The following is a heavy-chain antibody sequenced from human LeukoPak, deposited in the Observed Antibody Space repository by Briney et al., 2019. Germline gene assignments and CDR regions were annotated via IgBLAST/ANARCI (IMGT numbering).Heavy chain of an antibody. CDR3: ARVSGIAVAGTEDYYMDV. CDR1: GGTFSSYA. D-gene: IGHD6-19*01. CDR2: IIPIFGTA. Sequence: SVKVSCKASGGTFSSYAISWVRQAPGQGLEWMGGIIPIFGTANYAQKFQGRVTITTDQSTSTAYMELSSLRSEDTAVYYCARVSGIAVAGTEDYYMDVWGKGTTVTVSS. V-gene: IGHV1-69*05. J-gene: IGHJ6*03.